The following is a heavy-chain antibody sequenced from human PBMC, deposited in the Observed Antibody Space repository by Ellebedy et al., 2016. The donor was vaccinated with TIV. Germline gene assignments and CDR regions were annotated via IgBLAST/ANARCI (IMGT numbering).Heavy chain of an antibody. CDR2: ISSNGVTT. Sequence: GGSLRLSCSVSGFTFSSYAMHWVRQAPGKGLQYVSAISSNGVTTDYADSVEGRFTISRDNSKNTLYLQMRSLRPEDTAVYYCVKAWHSSSWYSNWFDPWGQGTLVTVSS. CDR3: VKAWHSSSWYSNWFDP. CDR1: GFTFSSYA. V-gene: IGHV3-64D*09. D-gene: IGHD6-13*01. J-gene: IGHJ5*02.